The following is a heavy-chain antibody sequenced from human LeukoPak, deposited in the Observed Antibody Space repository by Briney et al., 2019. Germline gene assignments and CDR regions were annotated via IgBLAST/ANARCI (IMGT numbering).Heavy chain of an antibody. CDR1: GFTFSDYA. V-gene: IGHV3-49*04. CDR2: IRSRTYGGTA. D-gene: IGHD3-16*01. CDR3: TRDQPLGE. Sequence: GGSLRLSCIASGFTFSDYAMSWVRQAPGKGLEWVGFIRSRTYGGTAEYVASVKGIFTISRDDSKSLAYLQMNSLKSADTAVSYCTRDQPLGEWGQGTLVTVSS. J-gene: IGHJ4*02.